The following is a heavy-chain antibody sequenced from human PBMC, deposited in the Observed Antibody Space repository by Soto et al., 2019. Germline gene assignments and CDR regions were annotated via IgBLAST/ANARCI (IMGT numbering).Heavy chain of an antibody. V-gene: IGHV1-69*01. CDR2: IIPIFGSR. CDR1: RDTFSKYA. J-gene: IGHJ6*02. D-gene: IGHD3-16*01. CDR3: ARGETYLGV. Sequence: QVQLVQSGAEVKKPGSSVKVSCKASRDTFSKYAINWVRQAPGQGLKWMGWIIPIFGSRNYAEKFQGRVTITADESTSTAYMELRSLRFQDTAVYYCARGETYLGVWGQGTTVTVSS.